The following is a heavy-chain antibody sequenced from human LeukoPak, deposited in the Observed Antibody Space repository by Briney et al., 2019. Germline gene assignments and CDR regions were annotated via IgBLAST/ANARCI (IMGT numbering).Heavy chain of an antibody. J-gene: IGHJ4*02. V-gene: IGHV1-24*01. CDR2: FDPEDGET. D-gene: IGHD2-21*01. CDR1: GYTLTELS. CDR3: ATDYIPTGRQDY. Sequence: GASVKVSCKVSGYTLTELSMHWVRQAPGKGLEWMGGFDPEDGETIYAQKFQGRVTVTEDTSTDTAYMELSSLRSEDTAVYYCATDYIPTGRQDYWGQGTLVTVSS.